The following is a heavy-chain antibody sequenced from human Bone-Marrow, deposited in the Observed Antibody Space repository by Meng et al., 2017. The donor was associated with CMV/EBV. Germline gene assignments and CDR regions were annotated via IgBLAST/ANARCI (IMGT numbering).Heavy chain of an antibody. Sequence: QVQLVQSGAEVKKPGAQVKVACKASGYTVTHYYIHWVRQAPGQWLEWMGWINPNDGTNYAQNFQGRVTMTRDMSINTVYMELSRLTSDDTAVYYCARSSGWSRFDYWGLGTLVTVSS. CDR1: GYTVTHYY. CDR3: ARSSGWSRFDY. CDR2: INPNDGT. D-gene: IGHD6-19*01. V-gene: IGHV1-2*02. J-gene: IGHJ4*02.